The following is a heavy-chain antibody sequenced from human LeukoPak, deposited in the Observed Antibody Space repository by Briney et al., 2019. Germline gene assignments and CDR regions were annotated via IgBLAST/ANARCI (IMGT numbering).Heavy chain of an antibody. CDR1: GGSISSGSFY. J-gene: IGHJ4*02. Sequence: SETLSLTCTVSGGSISSGSFYWSWIRQRPGKGLEWIGYFYYSGGTYYNPSLKSRVTISVDTSKDQFSLKLSSVTAADTAVYYCARGLHGIDYWGQGTLVTVSS. D-gene: IGHD5-24*01. CDR3: ARGLHGIDY. CDR2: FYYSGGT. V-gene: IGHV4-31*03.